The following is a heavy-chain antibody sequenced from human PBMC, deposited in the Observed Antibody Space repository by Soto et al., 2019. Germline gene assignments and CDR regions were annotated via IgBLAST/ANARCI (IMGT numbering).Heavy chain of an antibody. CDR2: ISGSGGSA. Sequence: GGSLRLSCAASGFTFSSYAMSWVRQAPGKGLEWVSAISGSGGSAYYADSVKGRFTISRDNSKNTLYLQMNSLRAEDTAVYYCAKGSGSSYYGMDVWGQGTTVTVSS. CDR1: GFTFSSYA. D-gene: IGHD6-19*01. J-gene: IGHJ6*02. V-gene: IGHV3-23*01. CDR3: AKGSGSSYYGMDV.